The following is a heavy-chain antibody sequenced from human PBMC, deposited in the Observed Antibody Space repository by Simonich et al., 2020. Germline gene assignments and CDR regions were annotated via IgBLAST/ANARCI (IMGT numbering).Heavy chain of an antibody. CDR2: INTNSGGK. J-gene: IGHJ4*02. CDR3: ARVPDRVLNAGVTFDY. D-gene: IGHD2-2*01. CDR1: GYTFTGYY. Sequence: QVQLVQSGAEVKKPGASVKVSCKASGYTFTGYYMHWVRQAPGQGLEWRRWINTNSGGKNYAQKFQGRVTMTRDTSISTAYMELSRLRSDDTAVYYCARVPDRVLNAGVTFDYWGQGTLVTVSS. V-gene: IGHV1-2*02.